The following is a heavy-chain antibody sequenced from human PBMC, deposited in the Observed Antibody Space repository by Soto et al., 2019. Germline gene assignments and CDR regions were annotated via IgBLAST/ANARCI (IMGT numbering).Heavy chain of an antibody. CDR2: IIPILGIA. D-gene: IGHD6-6*01. J-gene: IGHJ6*03. Sequence: QVQLVQSGAEVKKPGSSVKVSCKASGGTFSSYTISWVRQAPGQGLEWMGRIIPILGIANYAQKFQGRVTINADKSTRTAYLELSSLRSEDTAVYYCARSGSSAYKDYYCYYMDVWGKWTTVTVSS. V-gene: IGHV1-69*02. CDR1: GGTFSSYT. CDR3: ARSGSSAYKDYYCYYMDV.